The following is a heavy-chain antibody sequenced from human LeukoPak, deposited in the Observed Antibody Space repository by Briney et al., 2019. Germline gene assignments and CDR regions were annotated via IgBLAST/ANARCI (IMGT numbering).Heavy chain of an antibody. V-gene: IGHV3-73*01. D-gene: IGHD3-16*01. J-gene: IGHJ5*02. CDR2: VSSRGKNYAT. Sequence: GGSLRLSCAASGLGFADSAVHWVRQASGRGLEWVGCVSSRGKNYATIDCASARGRFTISRDNSRSTASLKMNSLNTKDTTDFYLRRIEYVAPASWGEGTLVTASS. CDR3: RRIEYVAPAS. CDR1: GLGFADSA.